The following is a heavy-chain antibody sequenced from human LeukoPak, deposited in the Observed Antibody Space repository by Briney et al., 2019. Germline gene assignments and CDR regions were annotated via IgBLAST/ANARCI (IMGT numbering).Heavy chain of an antibody. Sequence: SETLSLTCTVSGGSISSYYWSWIRQPPGKGLEWIGYIYYSGSTNYNPSLKSRVTISVDTSKNQFSLKLSSVTAADTAVYYCARQGGSGSYYERYYYYGMDVWGRGTTVTVSS. V-gene: IGHV4-59*08. CDR3: ARQGGSGSYYERYYYYGMDV. J-gene: IGHJ6*02. CDR1: GGSISSYY. D-gene: IGHD3-10*01. CDR2: IYYSGST.